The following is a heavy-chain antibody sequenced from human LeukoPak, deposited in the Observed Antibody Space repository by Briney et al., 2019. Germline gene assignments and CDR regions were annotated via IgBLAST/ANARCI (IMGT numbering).Heavy chain of an antibody. J-gene: IGHJ4*02. CDR3: ARPYAPDCYGSGSFDY. Sequence: SETLSLTCTVSGGSISSSSYYWGWIRQPPGKGLEWIGSIYYSESAYNNPALKSRVTISVDTSKTQFSLKLSSVTAADTAVYYCARPYAPDCYGSGSFDYWGQGTLVTVSS. D-gene: IGHD3-10*01. CDR1: GGSISSSSYY. V-gene: IGHV4-39*01. CDR2: IYYSESA.